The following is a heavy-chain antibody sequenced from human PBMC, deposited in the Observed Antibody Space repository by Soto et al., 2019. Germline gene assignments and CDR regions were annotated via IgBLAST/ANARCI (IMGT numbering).Heavy chain of an antibody. V-gene: IGHV4-59*01. CDR2: MYNTGST. J-gene: IGHJ6*02. Sequence: SETLSLTCTVSGGSISRYYWSWIRQPPGKGLDWIGYMYNTGSTVYNPSFKSRVTISVDTSKNQFSLKLNSVTAADTAVYYCARDLWGYCGTDCYPLDVWGQGTTVTVSS. CDR1: GGSISRYY. CDR3: ARDLWGYCGTDCYPLDV. D-gene: IGHD2-21*02.